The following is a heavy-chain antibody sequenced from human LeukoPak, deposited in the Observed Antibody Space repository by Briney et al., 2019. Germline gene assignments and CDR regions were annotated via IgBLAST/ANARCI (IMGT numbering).Heavy chain of an antibody. CDR2: IWYDGSNK. Sequence: GGSLRLSCAASGFTFSNYGIHWVRQVPGKGLEWVAVIWYDGSNKYYADSVKGRFTISRDNSKNTLYLQMNSLRAEDTAVYHCAKGDGYNYGYFDYWGQGTLVTVSS. V-gene: IGHV3-33*06. CDR3: AKGDGYNYGYFDY. J-gene: IGHJ4*02. CDR1: GFTFSNYG. D-gene: IGHD5-18*01.